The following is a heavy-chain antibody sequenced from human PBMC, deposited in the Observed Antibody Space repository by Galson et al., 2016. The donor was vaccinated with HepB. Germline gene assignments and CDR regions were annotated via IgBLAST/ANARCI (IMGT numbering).Heavy chain of an antibody. Sequence: SLRLSCAASGFTFSSYAMSWVRQAPGKGLEWVSGISGSTGYTYYADSVKGRFTNSRDNSKNTLYLQMNSLRAEDTAVDYCAKGDPPGADWGQGTLVTVSS. V-gene: IGHV3-23*01. D-gene: IGHD1-26*01. CDR3: AKGDPPGAD. CDR2: ISGSTGYT. J-gene: IGHJ4*02. CDR1: GFTFSSYA.